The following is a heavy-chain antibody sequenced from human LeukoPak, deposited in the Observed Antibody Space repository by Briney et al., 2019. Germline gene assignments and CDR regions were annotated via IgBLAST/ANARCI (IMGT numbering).Heavy chain of an antibody. CDR3: ARGTPTTRDFDY. Sequence: ASVKVSCKASGGTFSSYAISWVRQAPGQGLEWMGWINPNSGSTNYAQKFQGRVTMTRDTSISTAYMELSRLRSDDTAVYYCARGTPTTRDFDYWGQGTLVTVSS. D-gene: IGHD4-11*01. CDR2: INPNSGST. V-gene: IGHV1-2*02. J-gene: IGHJ4*02. CDR1: GGTFSSYA.